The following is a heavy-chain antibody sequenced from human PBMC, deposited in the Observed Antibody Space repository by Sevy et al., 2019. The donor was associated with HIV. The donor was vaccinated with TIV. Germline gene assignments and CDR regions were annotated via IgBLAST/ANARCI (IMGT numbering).Heavy chain of an antibody. CDR3: AKSSQKTFLFTDY. Sequence: ASVKVSCKASGYIFTDHYIHWVRQAPGQGLEWMGWINPKIGGTNYAQQFQGRVTMTSDTSISTAFMELNSLTSDDTAVYFCAKSSQKTFLFTDYWVQGALVTVSS. V-gene: IGHV1-2*02. J-gene: IGHJ4*01. CDR1: GYIFTDHY. CDR2: INPKIGGT. D-gene: IGHD2-2*01.